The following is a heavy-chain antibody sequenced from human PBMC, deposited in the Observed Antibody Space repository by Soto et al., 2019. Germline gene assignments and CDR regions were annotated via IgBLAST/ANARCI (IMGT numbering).Heavy chain of an antibody. CDR2: MSFDGSNE. V-gene: IGHV3-30*18. Sequence: QVHLVESGGGVVQPGRSLRLSCAASGFTFSNYGMHWVRQAPGKGLEWLAVMSFDGSNEYYADSVQGRLTISRDNSKNTLYLQMNSLRTEDTAVYHCAKDPAVACDIWGQGTMVTVSS. CDR1: GFTFSNYG. CDR3: AKDPAVACDI. J-gene: IGHJ3*02.